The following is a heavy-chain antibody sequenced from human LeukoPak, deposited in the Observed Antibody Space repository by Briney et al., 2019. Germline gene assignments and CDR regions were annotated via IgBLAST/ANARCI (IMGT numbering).Heavy chain of an antibody. CDR2: IYYSGST. Sequence: PSETLSLTCTVSGGSISSSSYYWGWIRQPPGKGLEWIGSIYYSGSTYYNPSLKSRVTISVDTSKNQFSLNLSSVTAADTAVYYCARGVDCSGGSCRDYWGQGTLVTVSS. J-gene: IGHJ4*02. CDR3: ARGVDCSGGSCRDY. V-gene: IGHV4-39*07. D-gene: IGHD2-15*01. CDR1: GGSISSSSYY.